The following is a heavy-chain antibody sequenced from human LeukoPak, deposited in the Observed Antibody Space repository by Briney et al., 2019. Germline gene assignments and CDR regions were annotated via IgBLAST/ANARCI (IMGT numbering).Heavy chain of an antibody. CDR2: ISSSSSYI. Sequence: PGGSLRLSCAASGFTFSSYSMNWVRQAPGKGLEWVSSISSSSSYIYYADSVKGRFTISRDNAKNSLYLQMNSLRAEDTAVYYCARPVFDDSSGTNWFDPWGQGTLVTVSS. J-gene: IGHJ5*02. V-gene: IGHV3-21*01. CDR3: ARPVFDDSSGTNWFDP. D-gene: IGHD3-22*01. CDR1: GFTFSSYS.